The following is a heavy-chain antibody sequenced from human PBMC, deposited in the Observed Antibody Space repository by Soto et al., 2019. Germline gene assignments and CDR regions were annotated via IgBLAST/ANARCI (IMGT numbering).Heavy chain of an antibody. V-gene: IGHV2-70*04. CDR2: IDWDDAK. J-gene: IGHJ4*02. CDR3: ARIHRYGGRGVDFDY. Sequence: SGPTLVNPTQTLTLTCTFSGFSLSTSGVGVGWIRQPPGKALEWLARIDWDDAKFYSTSLRSRLTISRDTSKNQVVLTMTNMDPEDTATYYCARIHRYGGRGVDFDYWGQGTLVTVSS. D-gene: IGHD2-15*01. CDR1: GFSLSTSGVG.